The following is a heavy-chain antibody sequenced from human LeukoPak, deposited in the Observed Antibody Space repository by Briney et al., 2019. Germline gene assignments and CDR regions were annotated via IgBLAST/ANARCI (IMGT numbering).Heavy chain of an antibody. CDR2: ISSSSSYI. J-gene: IGHJ6*03. CDR3: ARGNPPDYYDFWSGSYYMDV. V-gene: IGHV3-21*01. CDR1: GFTFSSYS. Sequence: GGSLRLSCAASGFTFSSYSMNWVRQAPGKGLEWVSSISSSSSYIYYADSVKGRFTISRDNAKNSLYLQMNSLRAEDTAVYYCARGNPPDYYDFWSGSYYMDVWGKGTTVTVSS. D-gene: IGHD3-3*01.